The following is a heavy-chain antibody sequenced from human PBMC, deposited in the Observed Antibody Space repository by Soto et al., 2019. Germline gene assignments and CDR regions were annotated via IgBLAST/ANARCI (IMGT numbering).Heavy chain of an antibody. Sequence: GGSLRLSCAASGFTFSSYAMSWVRQAPGKGLEWVSAISGSAGSTYYADSVKGRFTISKDNSKNTMYLQMNSLRAEDTAVYYYAKVNRVATKYYYYMDVWGKGTTVTVSS. D-gene: IGHD5-12*01. CDR3: AKVNRVATKYYYYMDV. J-gene: IGHJ6*03. CDR2: ISGSAGST. V-gene: IGHV3-23*01. CDR1: GFTFSSYA.